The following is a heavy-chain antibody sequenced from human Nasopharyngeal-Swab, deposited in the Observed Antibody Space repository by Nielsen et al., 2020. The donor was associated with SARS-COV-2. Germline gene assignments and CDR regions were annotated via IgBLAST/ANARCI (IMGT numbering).Heavy chain of an antibody. CDR1: GCTLTELS. Sequence: GSVKVSCKVSGCTLTELSMHWVRQAPGKGLEWMGGFDPEDGDTIYAQKFQGRVTMTEATSTDTAYMELSSLRSEDTAVYYCATDRRVTLSHYFDYWGQGTLVTVSS. CDR3: ATDRRVTLSHYFDY. V-gene: IGHV1-24*01. J-gene: IGHJ4*02. CDR2: FDPEDGDT. D-gene: IGHD3-10*01.